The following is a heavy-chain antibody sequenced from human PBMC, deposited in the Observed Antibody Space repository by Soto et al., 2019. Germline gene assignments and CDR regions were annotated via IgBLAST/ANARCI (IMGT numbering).Heavy chain of an antibody. CDR2: IDPSDSYT. CDR3: ARHADSSSPNWFDP. Sequence: GESLKISCKGSGYSFTSYWISWVRQMPGKGLEWMGRIDPSDSYTNYSPSFQGHVTISGDKSISTAYLQWNSLKASDAAIYYCARHADSSSPNWFDPWGQGTLVTVSS. D-gene: IGHD6-6*01. CDR1: GYSFTSYW. V-gene: IGHV5-10-1*01. J-gene: IGHJ5*02.